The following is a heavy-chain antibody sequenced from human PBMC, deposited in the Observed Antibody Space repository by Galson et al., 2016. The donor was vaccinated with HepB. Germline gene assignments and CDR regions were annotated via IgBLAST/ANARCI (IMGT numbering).Heavy chain of an antibody. J-gene: IGHJ4*02. D-gene: IGHD3-9*01. CDR3: ATNGPKLYCHWLNSFDY. CDR2: ISATGKST. Sequence: SLRLSCAASGFTSSTYAMSWVRQAPGKGLEWVSAISATGKSTYYADSVEGRFTISKDNSKNTPYLQMNGLRTEDTAIYYCATNGPKLYCHWLNSFDYWGQGTLVTVSS. CDR1: GFTSSTYA. V-gene: IGHV3-23*01.